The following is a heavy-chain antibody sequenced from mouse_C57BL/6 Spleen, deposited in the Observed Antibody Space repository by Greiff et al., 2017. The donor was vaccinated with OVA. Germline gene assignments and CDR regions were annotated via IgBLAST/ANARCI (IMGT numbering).Heavy chain of an antibody. CDR1: GYTFTSYW. V-gene: IGHV1-50*01. CDR3: VTAPGY. J-gene: IGHJ2*01. Sequence: VQLQQPGAELVKPGASVKLSCKASGYTFTSYWMQWVKQRPGQGLEWIGEIDPSDSYTNYNQKFKGKATLTVDTSSSTAYMQLSSLTSEDSAVYYCVTAPGYWGQGTTLTVSS. CDR2: IDPSDSYT.